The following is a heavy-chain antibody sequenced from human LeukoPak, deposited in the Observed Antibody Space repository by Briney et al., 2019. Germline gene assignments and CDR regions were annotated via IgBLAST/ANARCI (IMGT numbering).Heavy chain of an antibody. CDR1: GGSISSYY. CDR3: AREDIVATRAFDY. D-gene: IGHD5-12*01. V-gene: IGHV4-59*01. CDR2: IYYSGST. J-gene: IGHJ4*02. Sequence: PSETLSLTCTVSGGSISSYYWSWIRQPPGKGLEWIGYIYYSGSTNYNPSLKSRVTISVGTSKNQFSLKLSSVTAADTAVYYCAREDIVATRAFDYWGQGTLVTVSS.